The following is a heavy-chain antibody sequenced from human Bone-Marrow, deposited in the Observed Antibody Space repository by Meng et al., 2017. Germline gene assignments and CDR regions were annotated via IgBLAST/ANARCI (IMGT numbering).Heavy chain of an antibody. Sequence: EVQLVESGGGLVKPGSSLTLSCAGSGFTFSNAWMSWVRQAPGKGLEWVGRIKSKADDGSADYAAPVQGRFTISRDDSKNILYLQMNSLIIEDTALYFCATGAAAADHWGQGTLVTVSS. CDR2: IKSKADDGSA. D-gene: IGHD6-13*01. J-gene: IGHJ4*02. CDR1: GFTFSNAW. V-gene: IGHV3-15*01. CDR3: ATGAAAADH.